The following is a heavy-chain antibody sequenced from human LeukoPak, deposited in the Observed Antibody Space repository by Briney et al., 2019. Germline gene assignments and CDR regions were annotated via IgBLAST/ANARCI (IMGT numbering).Heavy chain of an antibody. J-gene: IGHJ6*03. CDR3: ARGVSGIISKQWLLPLYYYYMDV. Sequence: PSETLSLTCTVSGGSISSYYWSWIRQPPGKGLEWIGYIYYSGSTNYNPSLKSRVTISVDTSKNQFSLKLSSVTAADTAVYYCARGVSGIISKQWLLPLYYYYMDVWGKGTTVTISS. CDR2: IYYSGST. CDR1: GGSISSYY. V-gene: IGHV4-59*01. D-gene: IGHD6-19*01.